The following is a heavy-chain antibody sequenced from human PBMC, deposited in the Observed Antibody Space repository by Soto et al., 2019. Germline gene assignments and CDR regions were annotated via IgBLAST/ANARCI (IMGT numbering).Heavy chain of an antibody. V-gene: IGHV3-73*01. CDR1: GVTFSDSA. CDR3: TSLAYTSTWYGMDV. Sequence: VGSLRLSCAASGVTFSDSAVHWVRQASGKGLGWVGRIRSKIDSYGTAYAASVKGRFTISRDDSKNTAYLQMNSLKIEYTPEYYCTSLAYTSTWYGMDVWAQGTTVTDS. D-gene: IGHD6-13*01. J-gene: IGHJ6*02. CDR2: IRSKIDSYGT.